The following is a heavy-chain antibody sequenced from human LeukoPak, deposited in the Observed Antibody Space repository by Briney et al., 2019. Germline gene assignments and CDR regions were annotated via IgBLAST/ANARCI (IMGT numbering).Heavy chain of an antibody. CDR3: ARDDTPYGSGSYSN. CDR1: GGSFSGYY. CDR2: INHSGST. J-gene: IGHJ4*02. Sequence: PSETLSLTCAVYGGSFSGYYWSWIRQPPGKGLEWIGEINHSGSTNYNPSLKSRVTISVDTSKNQFSLKLSSVTAADTAVYYCARDDTPYGSGSYSNWGQGTLVTVSS. D-gene: IGHD3-10*01. V-gene: IGHV4-34*01.